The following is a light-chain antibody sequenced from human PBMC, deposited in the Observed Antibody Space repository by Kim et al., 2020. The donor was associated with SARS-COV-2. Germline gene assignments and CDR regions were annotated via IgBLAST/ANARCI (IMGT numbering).Light chain of an antibody. CDR2: DNN. J-gene: IGLJ3*02. V-gene: IGLV1-51*01. CDR1: SSNIGNNY. Sequence: GPKVTISCSGSSSNIGNNYVSWYQQLPGTTPKLLIYDNNKRPSGIPDRFSGSKSGTSATLGITGLQTGDEADYYCGTWDSSLSVWVFGGGTQLTVL. CDR3: GTWDSSLSVWV.